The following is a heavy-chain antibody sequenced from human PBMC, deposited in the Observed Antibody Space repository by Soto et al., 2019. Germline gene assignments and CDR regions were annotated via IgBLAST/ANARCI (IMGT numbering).Heavy chain of an antibody. V-gene: IGHV3-23*01. Sequence: PGGSLRLSCAASGFTFSSYAMSWVRQAPGKGLEWVSAISGSGGSTYYADSVKGRFTISRDNSKNTLYLQMNSLRAEDTAVYYSAKSTPTWQQLVPMPVYWGQGTLVTVSS. CDR2: ISGSGGST. CDR1: GFTFSSYA. CDR3: AKSTPTWQQLVPMPVY. D-gene: IGHD6-13*01. J-gene: IGHJ4*02.